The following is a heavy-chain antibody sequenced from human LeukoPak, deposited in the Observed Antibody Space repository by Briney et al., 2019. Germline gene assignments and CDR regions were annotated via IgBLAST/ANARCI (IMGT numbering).Heavy chain of an antibody. V-gene: IGHV1-18*01. D-gene: IGHD1-1*01. CDR2: ISAYNGNT. Sequence: ASVKVSCKASGYTFTTYGISWVRQAPGQGLEWMGWISAYNGNTNYAQKFQGRVTMTTDTSTSTAFTELRSLRSDDTAVYYCARRFTGTTNFDYWGQGTLVTVSS. J-gene: IGHJ4*02. CDR1: GYTFTTYG. CDR3: ARRFTGTTNFDY.